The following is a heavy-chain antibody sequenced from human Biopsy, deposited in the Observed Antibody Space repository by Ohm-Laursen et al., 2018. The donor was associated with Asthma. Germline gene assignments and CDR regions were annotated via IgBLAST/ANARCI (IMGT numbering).Heavy chain of an antibody. CDR3: ARGDSSNWSHYYFDY. D-gene: IGHD3-22*01. V-gene: IGHV3-53*01. CDR1: GFAVSRDY. J-gene: IGHJ4*02. Sequence: SLGLSCTAPGFAVSRDYMLWVRQAPGKGLEWVSVIYSGGTSHTADSVRGRFTISRDYSKNTLYLQMHSLRAEDTAVYYCARGDSSNWSHYYFDYWGQGTLVTVSS. CDR2: IYSGGTS.